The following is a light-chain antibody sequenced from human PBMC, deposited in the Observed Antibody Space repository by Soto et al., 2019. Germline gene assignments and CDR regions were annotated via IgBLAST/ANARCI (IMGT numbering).Light chain of an antibody. V-gene: IGKV3-11*01. J-gene: IGKJ3*01. CDR2: DAS. Sequence: EIVLTQSPATLSLSPGERATLSCRASQSVSSYLAWYQQKPGQAPRLLIYDASNRATGIPARFSGSGSGTDFTLNISSLEPEDFEVYYCQQYGSSPFTFGPGTKVDIK. CDR1: QSVSSY. CDR3: QQYGSSPFT.